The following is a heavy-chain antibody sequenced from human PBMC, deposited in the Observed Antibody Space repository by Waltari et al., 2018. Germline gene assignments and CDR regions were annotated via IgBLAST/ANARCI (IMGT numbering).Heavy chain of an antibody. Sequence: QVQLVESGGGVVQPGRSLRLSWAASGFTFSSYGMHWVRQAPGKGLEWVAVIWYDGSNKYYADSVKGRFTISRDNSKNTLYLQMNSLRAEDTAVYYCARGYCSGGSCYSGGTFDYWGQGTLVTVSS. CDR2: IWYDGSNK. CDR3: ARGYCSGGSCYSGGTFDY. J-gene: IGHJ4*02. D-gene: IGHD2-15*01. CDR1: GFTFSSYG. V-gene: IGHV3-33*01.